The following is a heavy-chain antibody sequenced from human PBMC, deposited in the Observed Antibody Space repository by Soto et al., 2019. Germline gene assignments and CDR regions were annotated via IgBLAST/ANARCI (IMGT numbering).Heavy chain of an antibody. D-gene: IGHD3-22*01. V-gene: IGHV2-5*02. CDR3: AHRHYDRSVYSAFDI. CDR2: IYWDDDK. J-gene: IGHJ3*02. Sequence: QITLKESGPTLVKPTQTLTLTCTFSGFSLNTSGVGVGWIRQPPGKALEWLALIYWDDDKRYSPSLKSRLTIXXDXSXXQAVFTMTNMDPSPTATYSCAHRHYDRSVYSAFDIWGQGTMVTVSS. CDR1: GFSLNTSGVG.